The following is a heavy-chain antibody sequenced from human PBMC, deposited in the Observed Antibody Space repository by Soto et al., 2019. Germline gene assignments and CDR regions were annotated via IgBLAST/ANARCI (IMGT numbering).Heavy chain of an antibody. D-gene: IGHD2-2*02. CDR2: INHSGST. CDR3: ARGRGRRVPAAIYYYYGMDV. V-gene: IGHV4-34*01. Sequence: SETLSLTWAVYGGSFSGYYWSWIRQPPGKGLEWIGEINHSGSTNYNPSLKSRVTISVDTFKNQFSPKLSSVTAADTAVYYCARGRGRRVPAAIYYYYGMDVWGQGTTVTVSS. J-gene: IGHJ6*02. CDR1: GGSFSGYY.